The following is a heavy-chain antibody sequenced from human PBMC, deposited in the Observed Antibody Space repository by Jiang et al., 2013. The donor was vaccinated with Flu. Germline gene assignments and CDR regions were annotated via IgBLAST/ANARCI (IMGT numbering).Heavy chain of an antibody. CDR2: VDPDDGTT. CDR1: GYRFSDYY. Sequence: SGAEVKKPGATVKISCKVSGYRFSDYYMHWVQQAPGRGLEWMGLVDPDDGTTTYAQKFLGRVTITADTSTDTAYMELSSLRSEDTAIYYCATLGFRRQWELFNWGQGTLITVSS. J-gene: IGHJ4*02. D-gene: IGHD4-23*01. CDR3: ATLGFRRQWELFN. V-gene: IGHV1-69-2*01.